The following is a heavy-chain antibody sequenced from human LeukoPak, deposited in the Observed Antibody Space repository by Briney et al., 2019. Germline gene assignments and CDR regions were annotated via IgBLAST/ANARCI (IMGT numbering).Heavy chain of an antibody. Sequence: SVKVSCKVSGGTFSNYAISWVRQAPGQGLEWMGGIIPIFGTANYAQKFQGRVTITADESTSTAYMELSSLRSEDTAVYYCARGCSGGSCYSHSGSSPIDYWGQGTLVTVSS. CDR3: ARGCSGGSCYSHSGSSPIDY. V-gene: IGHV1-69*13. J-gene: IGHJ4*02. CDR2: IIPIFGTA. CDR1: GGTFSNYA. D-gene: IGHD2-15*01.